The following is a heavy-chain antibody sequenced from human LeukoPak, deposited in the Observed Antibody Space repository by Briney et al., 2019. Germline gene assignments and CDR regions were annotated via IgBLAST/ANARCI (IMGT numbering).Heavy chain of an antibody. V-gene: IGHV3-48*04. D-gene: IGHD1-20*01. CDR3: ARAAYNWN. CDR2: IDPSGTTL. J-gene: IGHJ4*02. CDR1: GFTFGSYA. Sequence: GGSLRLSCEASGFTFGSYAMYWVRQAPGKGLEWVSYIDPSGTTLYYADSVKGRFTISRDNGKNSLYLQLRSLRAEDTAVYYCARAAYNWNWGQGTLVTVSS.